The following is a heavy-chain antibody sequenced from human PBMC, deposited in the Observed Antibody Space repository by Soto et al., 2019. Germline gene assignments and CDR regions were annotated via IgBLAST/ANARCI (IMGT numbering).Heavy chain of an antibody. V-gene: IGHV3-48*04. J-gene: IGHJ6*02. CDR1: GFTFSRQA. CDR3: ARDGTTGTTNYHYAMDV. CDR2: ININSGTI. D-gene: IGHD4-17*01. Sequence: GGSLRLSCAASGFTFSRQAMHWVRQAPGRGLEWVSYININSGTIHYADSVKGRFTISRDNAKNSLYLQMDSLRAEDTAVYFCARDGTTGTTNYHYAMDVWGQGTTVTVSS.